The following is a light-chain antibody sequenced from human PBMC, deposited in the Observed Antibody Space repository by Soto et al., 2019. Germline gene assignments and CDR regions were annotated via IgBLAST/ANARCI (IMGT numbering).Light chain of an antibody. CDR1: QSLRSSF. CDR2: GAS. J-gene: IGKJ4*01. Sequence: EIVLTQSPGTLPLSPGERATLSCRASQSLRSSFLAWYQHKPGQAPRVLIYGASSRATGIPDRFSGSGSGTDFTRSMSSLEPEDFAVYYWQEYGISPVTCGGGTKVEIK. CDR3: QEYGISPVT. V-gene: IGKV3-20*01.